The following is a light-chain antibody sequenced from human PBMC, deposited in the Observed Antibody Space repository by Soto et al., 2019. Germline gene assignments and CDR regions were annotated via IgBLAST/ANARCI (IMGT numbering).Light chain of an antibody. Sequence: DIQMTQSPASLSVSVGDRVTITCRASQSINNYLNWYLQRPGQAPKLLIRSASTLQRGVPSRFSGSGSRTEFTLTIADLQPDDFGTYYCQQSLTIPLTFRHGTRLHIK. CDR3: QQSLTIPLT. V-gene: IGKV1-39*01. J-gene: IGKJ5*01. CDR2: SAS. CDR1: QSINNY.